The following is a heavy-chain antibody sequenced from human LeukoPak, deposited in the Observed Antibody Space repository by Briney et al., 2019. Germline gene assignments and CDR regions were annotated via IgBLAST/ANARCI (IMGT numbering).Heavy chain of an antibody. CDR3: ATNKDWAEAD. J-gene: IGHJ4*02. V-gene: IGHV4-59*03. CDR2: IYYRGDI. Sequence: SETLSLTCSVSDGSIRTYYWSWIRQSPGQGLEWIGDIYYRGDINYNPSLKSRVIISIDTSKNQFSLKVTSLTAADTAVYYCATNKDWAEADWGQGTLVIVSS. D-gene: IGHD3/OR15-3a*01. CDR1: DGSIRTYY.